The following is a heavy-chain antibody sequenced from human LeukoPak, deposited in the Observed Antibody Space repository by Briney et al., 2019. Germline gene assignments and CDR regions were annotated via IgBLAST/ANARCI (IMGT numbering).Heavy chain of an antibody. CDR2: INHSGST. Sequence: SETLSLTCAVYGGSFSGYYWSWIRQPPGKGLEWIGEINHSGSTNYNPSLKSRVTISVDTSKNQFSLKLSSVTAADTAVYYCARRKLYYGSGSYYYYYYYMDVWGKGTTVTISS. D-gene: IGHD3-10*01. CDR3: ARRKLYYGSGSYYYYYYYMDV. V-gene: IGHV4-34*01. CDR1: GGSFSGYY. J-gene: IGHJ6*03.